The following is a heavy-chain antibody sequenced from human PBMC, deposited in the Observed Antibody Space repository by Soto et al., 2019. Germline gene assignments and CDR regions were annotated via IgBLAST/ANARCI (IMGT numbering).Heavy chain of an antibody. CDR2: INEDGSGK. CDR1: GFTFRTYA. D-gene: IGHD1-26*01. J-gene: IGHJ4*02. V-gene: IGHV3-7*01. CDR3: AVQGATFDY. Sequence: GGSLRLSCAASGFTFRTYAMSWVRQAPGKGLECVANINEDGSGKYYVDSVKGRFTISRDNAENSLSLQMNSLRAEDTAVYYCAVQGATFDYWGQGTLVTVSS.